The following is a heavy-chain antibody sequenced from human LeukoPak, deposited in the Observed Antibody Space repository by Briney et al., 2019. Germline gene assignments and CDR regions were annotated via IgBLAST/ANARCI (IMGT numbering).Heavy chain of an antibody. V-gene: IGHV4-39*07. CDR3: ARDDTGVIRGIRFHY. Sequence: SETLSLTCTVSGGSISSSSYYWGWIRQPPGKGLEWIGSMFYSGSTYHNPSLKSRVTISVDKSKSQFSLNLNSVTAADTAVYYCARDDTGVIRGIRFHYWGQGTLVTVSS. D-gene: IGHD3-10*01. J-gene: IGHJ4*02. CDR1: GGSISSSSYY. CDR2: MFYSGST.